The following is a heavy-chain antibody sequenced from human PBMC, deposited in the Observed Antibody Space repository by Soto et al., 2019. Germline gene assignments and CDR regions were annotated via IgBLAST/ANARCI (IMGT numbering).Heavy chain of an antibody. V-gene: IGHV5-51*01. J-gene: IGHJ6*02. Sequence: PGESLKISCKGSGYSFTSYWIGWVRHMPGKGLEWMGIIYPGDSDTRYSPSFQGQVTISADKSISTAYLQWSSLKASDTAMYYCARQGGSYDRSGYYKWGGIDVWGQGTTVTVSS. D-gene: IGHD3-22*01. CDR2: IYPGDSDT. CDR3: ARQGGSYDRSGYYKWGGIDV. CDR1: GYSFTSYW.